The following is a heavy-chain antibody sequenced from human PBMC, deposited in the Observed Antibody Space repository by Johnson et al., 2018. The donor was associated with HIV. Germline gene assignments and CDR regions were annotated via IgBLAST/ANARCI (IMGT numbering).Heavy chain of an antibody. CDR3: AKGFFELDDAFDI. J-gene: IGHJ3*02. Sequence: QVQLVESGGGVVQPGRSLRLSCAASGFTFSSYGMHWVRQAPGKGLEWVAVISYDGSNKYYADSVKGRFTISRDNSNNTLYLQMHSLRAEATAVYYCAKGFFELDDAFDIWGQGTMVTVSS. CDR2: ISYDGSNK. CDR1: GFTFSSYG. D-gene: IGHD3/OR15-3a*01. V-gene: IGHV3-30*18.